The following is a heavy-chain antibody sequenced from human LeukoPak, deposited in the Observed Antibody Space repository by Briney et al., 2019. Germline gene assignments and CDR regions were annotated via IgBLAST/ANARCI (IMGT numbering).Heavy chain of an antibody. J-gene: IGHJ5*02. CDR3: VKGSDIAASYNWFDP. Sequence: GGSLRLSCAASGFTFNNYAMSWVRQAPGKGLEWVSVISGGGGTTFYADSVKGRFTISRDNPKNTVYLQVTSLRAEDTAVYYCVKGSDIAASYNWFDPWGQGILVTASS. CDR2: ISGGGGTT. CDR1: GFTFNNYA. D-gene: IGHD6-6*01. V-gene: IGHV3-23*01.